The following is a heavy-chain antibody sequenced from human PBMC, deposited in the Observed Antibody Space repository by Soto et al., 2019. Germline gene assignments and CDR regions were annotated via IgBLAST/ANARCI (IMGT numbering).Heavy chain of an antibody. D-gene: IGHD2-21*02. Sequence: QVQLVQSGAEVKKPGATVKVSCKASGYTFTSYAMHWVRQAPGQRLEWMGWINAGNGNAKYSQKFQGRVTITRDTSASTAYMELSSLRSEDTAVYYCARAPKHIVVVTAIWGNWFDPWGQGTLVTVSS. CDR1: GYTFTSYA. J-gene: IGHJ5*02. CDR2: INAGNGNA. V-gene: IGHV1-3*01. CDR3: ARAPKHIVVVTAIWGNWFDP.